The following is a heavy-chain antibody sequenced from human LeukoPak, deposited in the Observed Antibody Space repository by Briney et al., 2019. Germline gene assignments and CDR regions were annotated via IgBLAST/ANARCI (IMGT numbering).Heavy chain of an antibody. V-gene: IGHV3-33*01. Sequence: PGRSLRLSCAASGFTFSSYGFHWVRQVPGKGLEWVAVIWYDGSKKFYVDSVKGRFTISRDNSKNTLYLQMDSLRAEDTALYYCVTTWGAHYWYFDLWGRGALVTVSS. CDR2: IWYDGSKK. CDR3: VTTWGAHYWYFDL. J-gene: IGHJ2*01. CDR1: GFTFSSYG. D-gene: IGHD1-26*01.